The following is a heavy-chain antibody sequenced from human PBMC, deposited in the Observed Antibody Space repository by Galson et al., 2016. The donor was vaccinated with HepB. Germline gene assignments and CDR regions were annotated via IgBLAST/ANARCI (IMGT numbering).Heavy chain of an antibody. CDR3: ARVGDTPRDDCFDM. CDR2: ISYSGTT. J-gene: IGHJ3*02. D-gene: IGHD5-18*01. V-gene: IGHV4-61*08. CDR1: GGSIRSGDYY. Sequence: SETLSLTCTVPGGSIRSGDYYWSWIRQSSGKGLEYIGYISYSGTTNYNPSFKGRDTITVDTSKNQFSLRLTSVTAADTAIYYCARVGDTPRDDCFDMWGRGTMVTVSS.